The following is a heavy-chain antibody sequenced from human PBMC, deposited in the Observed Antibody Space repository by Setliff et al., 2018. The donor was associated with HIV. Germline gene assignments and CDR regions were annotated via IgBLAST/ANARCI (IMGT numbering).Heavy chain of an antibody. CDR2: IWYDGTNK. CDR1: RSTFNNYG. CDR3: AREELSAFSYGDRYWYFSL. V-gene: IGHV3-33*08. J-gene: IGHJ2*01. D-gene: IGHD5-18*01. Sequence: PGASLKISCEASRSTFNNYGMHWVRQAPGEGLEWVAVIWYDGTNKYYADSVKGRFTISRDNSKNTLYLEMASLRVEDTAVYYCAREELSAFSYGDRYWYFSLWGRGTLVTVSS.